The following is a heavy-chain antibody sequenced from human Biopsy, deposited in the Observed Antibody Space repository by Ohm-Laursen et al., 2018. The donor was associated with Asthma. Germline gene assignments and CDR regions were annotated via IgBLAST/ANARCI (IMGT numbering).Heavy chain of an antibody. D-gene: IGHD1-26*01. CDR3: AKEVFPGWELRRGPDS. CDR1: GFSFSNYG. V-gene: IGHV3-30*18. J-gene: IGHJ4*02. CDR2: ISFDGTNR. Sequence: SLRLSCSASGFSFSNYGMHWVRQAPGKGLDWVAGISFDGTNRNYTDSVKGRFTTSRDNSRNTLHLEMNSLRAEDTAVYFCAKEVFPGWELRRGPDSWGQGTLVTVSS.